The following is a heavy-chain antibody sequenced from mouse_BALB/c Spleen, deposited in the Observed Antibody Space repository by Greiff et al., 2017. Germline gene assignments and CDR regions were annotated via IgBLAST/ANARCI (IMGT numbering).Heavy chain of an antibody. CDR1: GFSLTRYG. Sequence: QVQLKESGPGLVQPSQSLSITCTVSGFSLTRYGVHWVRQSPGKGLEWLGVIWSGGSTDYNAAFISSLSISKDNSKSQVFFKMNSLQADDTAIYYCARNSGSRYDWFAYWGQGTLVTVAA. CDR2: IWSGGST. J-gene: IGHJ3*01. CDR3: ARNSGSRYDWFAY. V-gene: IGHV2-4-1*01. D-gene: IGHD2-12*01.